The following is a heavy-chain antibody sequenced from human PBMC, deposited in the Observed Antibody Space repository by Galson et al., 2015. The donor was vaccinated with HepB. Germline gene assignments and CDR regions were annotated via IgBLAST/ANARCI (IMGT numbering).Heavy chain of an antibody. V-gene: IGHV5-10-1*01. CDR3: ATFGSHNYYYYYGMDV. Sequence: QSGAEVKKPGESLRISCKGSGYSFTSYWISWVRQMPGKGLEWMGRIDPSDSYTNYSPSFQGHVTISADKSISTAYLQWSSLKASDTAMYYCATFGSHNYYYYYGMDVWGQGTTVTVSS. CDR1: GYSFTSYW. D-gene: IGHD3-10*01. J-gene: IGHJ6*02. CDR2: IDPSDSYT.